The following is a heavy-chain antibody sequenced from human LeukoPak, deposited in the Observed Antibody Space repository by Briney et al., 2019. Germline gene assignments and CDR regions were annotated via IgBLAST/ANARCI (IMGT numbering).Heavy chain of an antibody. Sequence: GGSLRLSCAASGFTFSSYAMSWVSQAPGKGLEWVSAISGSGGSTYYADSVKGRFTISRDNSKNTLYLQMNSLRAEDTAVYYCAKDRLASPQFDYWGQGTLVTVSS. CDR1: GFTFSSYA. CDR3: AKDRLASPQFDY. CDR2: ISGSGGST. J-gene: IGHJ4*02. D-gene: IGHD6-25*01. V-gene: IGHV3-23*01.